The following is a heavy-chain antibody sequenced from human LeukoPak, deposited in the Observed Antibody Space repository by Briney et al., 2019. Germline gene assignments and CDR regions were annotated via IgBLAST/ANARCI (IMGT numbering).Heavy chain of an antibody. D-gene: IGHD4-17*01. J-gene: IGHJ4*02. Sequence: GGSLRLSCTASGFTFSNYWMSWVRQAPEKGLEWVANIKQDGSERYYVDSVKGRFTISRDNAKNSLYLRMNSLRAEDTAVYYCARIYGDYINYFDSWGQGTLVTVSS. CDR3: ARIYGDYINYFDS. CDR1: GFTFSNYW. V-gene: IGHV3-7*03. CDR2: IKQDGSER.